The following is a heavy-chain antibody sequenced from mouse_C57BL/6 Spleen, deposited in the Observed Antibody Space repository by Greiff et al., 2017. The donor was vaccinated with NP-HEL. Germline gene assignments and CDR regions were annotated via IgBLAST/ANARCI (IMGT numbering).Heavy chain of an antibody. CDR3: ASPGDEYVYWDFDV. D-gene: IGHD5-1*01. CDR2: IYPRSGNT. V-gene: IGHV1-81*01. CDR1: GYTFTSYG. J-gene: IGHJ1*03. Sequence: QVQLQQSGAELARPGASVKLSCKASGYTFTSYGISWVKQRTGQGLEWIGEIYPRSGNTYYNEKFKGKATLTADKSSSTAYMELRSLTSEDAAVYFCASPGDEYVYWDFDVWGTGTTVTVSS.